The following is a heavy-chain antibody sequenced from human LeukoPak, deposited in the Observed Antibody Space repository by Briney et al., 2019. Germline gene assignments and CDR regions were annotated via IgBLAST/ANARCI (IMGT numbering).Heavy chain of an antibody. CDR2: IIPIFGTA. CDR1: GGTFSSYA. V-gene: IGHV1-69*05. J-gene: IGHJ5*02. D-gene: IGHD6-13*01. Sequence: SVKVSCKASGGTFSSYAISWVRQAPGQGLEWTGRIIPIFGTANYAQKFQGRVTITTDESTSTAYMELSSLRSEDTAVYYCARDLYSSWYLSNWFDPWGQGTLVTVSS. CDR3: ARDLYSSWYLSNWFDP.